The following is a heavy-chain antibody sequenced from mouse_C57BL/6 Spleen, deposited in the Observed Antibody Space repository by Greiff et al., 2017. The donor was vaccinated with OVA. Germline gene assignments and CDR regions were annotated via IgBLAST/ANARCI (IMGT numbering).Heavy chain of an antibody. CDR2: ISYDGSN. Sequence: EVQLVESGPGLVKPSQSLSLTCSITGYSITSGYYWNWIRQFPGNKLEWMGYISYDGSNNYNPSLKNRISITRDTSKNQFFLKLNSVTTEDTATYYCARGGPVLPLWAMDYWGQGTSVTVSS. V-gene: IGHV3-6*01. D-gene: IGHD1-1*01. J-gene: IGHJ4*01. CDR3: ARGGPVLPLWAMDY. CDR1: GYSITSGYY.